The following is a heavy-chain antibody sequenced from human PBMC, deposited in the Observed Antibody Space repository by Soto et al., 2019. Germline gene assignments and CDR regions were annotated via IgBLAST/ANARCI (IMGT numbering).Heavy chain of an antibody. CDR1: GYTFTSYG. V-gene: IGHV1-18*01. J-gene: IGHJ6*02. Sequence: ASVKVSCKASGYTFTSYGISWVRQAPGQGLEWMGWISAYNGNTNYAQKLQGRVTMTTDTSTSTAYMELRSLRSDDTAVYYCARKYYDFWSGPKGRYYYYGMDVWGQGTTVTVS. CDR2: ISAYNGNT. D-gene: IGHD3-3*01. CDR3: ARKYYDFWSGPKGRYYYYGMDV.